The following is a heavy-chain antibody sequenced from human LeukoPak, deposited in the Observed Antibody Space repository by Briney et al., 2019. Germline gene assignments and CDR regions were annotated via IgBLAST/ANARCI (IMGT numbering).Heavy chain of an antibody. D-gene: IGHD1-26*01. V-gene: IGHV3-23*01. Sequence: GGSLRLSCAASGSGFIFSNYGMRWVRQAPGKGLEWVSAISGSGASTYYADSVKGRFTISRDNAKNSLYLQMNSLRAEDTAVYYCAREMKEWEYDAFDIWGQGTMVTVSS. CDR2: ISGSGAST. CDR3: AREMKEWEYDAFDI. CDR1: GSGFIFSNYG. J-gene: IGHJ3*02.